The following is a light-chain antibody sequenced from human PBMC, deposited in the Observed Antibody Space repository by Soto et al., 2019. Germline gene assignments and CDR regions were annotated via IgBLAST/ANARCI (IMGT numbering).Light chain of an antibody. J-gene: IGLJ3*02. Sequence: QAVVTQPPSASGTPGQRVTISCSGSSSNIGNNNVYWYQQLPGTAPKLLIYWSNQRPSGVPDRVSGSKSGTSASLAIGGLRSEDEADYYCAAWDDNLSALLFGGGTKVTVL. CDR1: SSNIGNNN. CDR2: WSN. V-gene: IGLV1-47*01. CDR3: AAWDDNLSALL.